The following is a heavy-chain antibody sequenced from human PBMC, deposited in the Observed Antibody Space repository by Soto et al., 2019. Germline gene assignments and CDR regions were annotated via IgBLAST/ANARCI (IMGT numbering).Heavy chain of an antibody. V-gene: IGHV5-51*01. D-gene: IGHD3-3*01. Sequence: GESLKISCKGSGYSFTSYWIGWVCQMPGKGLEWMGIIYPGDSDTRYSPSFQGQVTISADKSISTAYLQWSSLKASDTAMYYCARSPPRMEVFGVVITDYYYYMDVWGKGTTVTVSS. J-gene: IGHJ6*03. CDR3: ARSPPRMEVFGVVITDYYYYMDV. CDR1: GYSFTSYW. CDR2: IYPGDSDT.